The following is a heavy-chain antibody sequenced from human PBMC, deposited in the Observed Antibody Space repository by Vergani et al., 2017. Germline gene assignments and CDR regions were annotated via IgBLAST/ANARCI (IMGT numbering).Heavy chain of an antibody. CDR3: AREPGIAAAGSQGGWFDP. V-gene: IGHV1-69*01. Sequence: QVQLVQSGAEVKKPGSSVKVSCKASGGTFSSYAISWVRQAPGQGLEWMGGIIPIFGTANYAQKFQGRVTITADESTSTAYMELSSLRSEDTAVYYCAREPGIAAAGSQGGWFDPWGQGTLVTVSS. CDR2: IIPIFGTA. D-gene: IGHD6-13*01. J-gene: IGHJ5*02. CDR1: GGTFSSYA.